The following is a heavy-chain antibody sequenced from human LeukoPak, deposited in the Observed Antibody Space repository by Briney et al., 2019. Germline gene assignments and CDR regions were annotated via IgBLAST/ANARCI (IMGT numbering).Heavy chain of an antibody. CDR1: GFTFSDYY. J-gene: IGHJ2*01. CDR2: ISSSSSTI. V-gene: IGHV3-11*04. Sequence: GGSLRLSCAASGFTFSDYYMSWLRQAPGKGLEWVSYISSSSSTIYYADSVKGRFTISRDNAKNSLYLQMNSLRAEDTAVYYCARKAAKTTVPYWYFDLWGRGTLVTVSS. CDR3: ARKAAKTTVPYWYFDL. D-gene: IGHD4-17*01.